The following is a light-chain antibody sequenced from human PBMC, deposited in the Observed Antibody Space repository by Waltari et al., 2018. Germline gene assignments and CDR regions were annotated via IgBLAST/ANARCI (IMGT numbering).Light chain of an antibody. V-gene: IGLV1-44*01. Sequence: QSVLTQPPSASGTPGQRVTISCSGGSSNIGSYTVNWYQQLPGTAPKLRIYSNNQRPSGVPDRFSGSKSGTSASLAISGLQSEDEADYYCAAWDDSLNGRGVFGGGTKLTVL. CDR1: SSNIGSYT. J-gene: IGLJ2*01. CDR3: AAWDDSLNGRGV. CDR2: SNN.